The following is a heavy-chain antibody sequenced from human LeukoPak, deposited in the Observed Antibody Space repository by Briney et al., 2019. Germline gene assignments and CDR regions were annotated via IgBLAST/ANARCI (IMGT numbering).Heavy chain of an antibody. Sequence: SETLSLTCAVYGGSFSGYYWSWIRQPPGKGLEWIGEINHSGSTNYNPSLKSRVTISVDTSKNQFSLKLSSVTAADTAVYYCARGSGWYPFDYWGQGTLVTVSS. J-gene: IGHJ4*02. D-gene: IGHD6-19*01. V-gene: IGHV4-34*01. CDR1: GGSFSGYY. CDR3: ARGSGWYPFDY. CDR2: INHSGST.